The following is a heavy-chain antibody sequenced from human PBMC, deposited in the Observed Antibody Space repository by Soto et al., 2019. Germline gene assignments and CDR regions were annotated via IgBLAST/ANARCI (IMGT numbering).Heavy chain of an antibody. J-gene: IGHJ4*02. Sequence: QVQLAESGGGVVQPGGSLRLSCAASGFTFSDYGIDWIRQAPGKGLEWVAVISHEGGMQYYADSVRGRFTVSRDNSKNILYLQMDSLRPEDTAVYFCAKEGSPKVSRWDDYWGQGTLVTVSS. D-gene: IGHD1-26*01. CDR2: ISHEGGMQ. CDR1: GFTFSDYG. V-gene: IGHV3-30*18. CDR3: AKEGSPKVSRWDDY.